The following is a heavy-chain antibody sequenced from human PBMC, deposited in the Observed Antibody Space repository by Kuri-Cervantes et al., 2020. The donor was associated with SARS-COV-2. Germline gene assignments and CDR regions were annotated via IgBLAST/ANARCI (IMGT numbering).Heavy chain of an antibody. CDR2: ISAYNGNT. CDR1: GYTFTSYG. V-gene: IGHV1-18*01. Sequence: ASVKVSCKASGYTFTSYGISWVRQAPGQGLEWMGWISAYNGNTNYAQKLQGRVTMTTDTSTSTAYMELRSLRSDDTAVYYCARTYLLGWTPGAPDHFDYWGQGTLVTVSS. D-gene: IGHD3-3*01. CDR3: ARTYLLGWTPGAPDHFDY. J-gene: IGHJ4*02.